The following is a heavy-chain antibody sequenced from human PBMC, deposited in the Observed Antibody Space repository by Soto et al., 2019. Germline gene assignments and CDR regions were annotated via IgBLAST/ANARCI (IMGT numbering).Heavy chain of an antibody. CDR1: GYSFTSYW. CDR2: IYPGDSDT. CDR3: ARVYYDSSGYCYSFLWFDP. Sequence: GESLKISCKGSGYSFTSYWIGWVRQMPGKGLEWMGIIYPGDSDTRYSPSFQGQVTISADKSISTAYLQWSSLKASDTAMYYCARVYYDSSGYCYSFLWFDPWGQGTLVTVSS. D-gene: IGHD3-22*01. J-gene: IGHJ5*02. V-gene: IGHV5-51*01.